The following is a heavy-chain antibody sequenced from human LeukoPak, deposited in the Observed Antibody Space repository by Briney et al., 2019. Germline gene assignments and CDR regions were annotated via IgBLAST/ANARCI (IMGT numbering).Heavy chain of an antibody. V-gene: IGHV4-34*01. CDR1: GGSFSGYY. CDR3: ARYYDSSGYSRFDY. CDR2: INHSGST. Sequence: PSETLSLTCAVYGGSFSGYYWRWIRQPPGKGLEWIGEINHSGSTNYNPSLKSRVTISVDTSKNQFSLKLSSVTAADTAVYYCARYYDSSGYSRFDYWGQGTLVTVSS. D-gene: IGHD3-22*01. J-gene: IGHJ4*02.